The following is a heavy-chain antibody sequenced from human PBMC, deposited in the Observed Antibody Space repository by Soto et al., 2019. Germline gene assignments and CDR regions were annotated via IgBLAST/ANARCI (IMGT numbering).Heavy chain of an antibody. CDR2: ISAYNGNT. J-gene: IGHJ6*02. V-gene: IGHV1-18*01. Sequence: QVQLVQSGAEVKKPGASVKVSCKASGYTFTSYGINWVRQAPGQGLEWMGWISAYNGNTNYAQKLQGRVTMTTDTSTSTAYMELRSLRSDDTAVYYCARVPYYYDSSGQGYYYYYYGMDVWDQGTTVTVSS. CDR3: ARVPYYYDSSGQGYYYYYYGMDV. D-gene: IGHD3-22*01. CDR1: GYTFTSYG.